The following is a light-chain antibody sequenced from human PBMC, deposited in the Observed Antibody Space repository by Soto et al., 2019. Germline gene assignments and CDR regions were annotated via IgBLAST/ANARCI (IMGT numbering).Light chain of an antibody. CDR1: QVIRND. CDR2: AAS. J-gene: IGKJ3*01. Sequence: AIQSTQSPSSLSASGGDRVTITCLSSQVIRNDLDWFQQKPVKAPKLLIYAASNLQSGVPARFSGSGSGTDFTLTISSLQPEDFATYYCLQKYFYPFTFGPGTKVDIK. CDR3: LQKYFYPFT. V-gene: IGKV1-6*01.